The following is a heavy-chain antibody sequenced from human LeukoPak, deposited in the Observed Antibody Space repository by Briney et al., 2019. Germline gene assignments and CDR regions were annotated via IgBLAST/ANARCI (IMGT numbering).Heavy chain of an antibody. CDR3: TRDLAF. CDR1: GFTFSNAW. CDR2: IKSNTDGGTT. V-gene: IGHV3-15*01. Sequence: GGSLRLSCAASGFTFSNAWMAWVRQAPGKGLEWVDRIKSNTDGGTTDHAAPVKGRFTISRDDSKNTLYLHMNSLKIEDTAVYYCTRDLAFRGQGTLVIVSS. J-gene: IGHJ4*02.